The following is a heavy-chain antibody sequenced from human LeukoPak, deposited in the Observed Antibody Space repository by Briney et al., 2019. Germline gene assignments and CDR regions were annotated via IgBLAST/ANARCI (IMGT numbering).Heavy chain of an antibody. CDR2: ISSSSSCI. Sequence: PGGSLRLSCAASGFTFSSYSMNWVRQAPGKGLEWVSSISSSSSCIYYADSVKGRFTISRDNAKNSLYLQMNSLRAEDTAVYYCARSLVVATYYYYGMDVWGQGTTVTVSS. J-gene: IGHJ6*02. V-gene: IGHV3-21*01. CDR3: ARSLVVATYYYYGMDV. D-gene: IGHD3-22*01. CDR1: GFTFSSYS.